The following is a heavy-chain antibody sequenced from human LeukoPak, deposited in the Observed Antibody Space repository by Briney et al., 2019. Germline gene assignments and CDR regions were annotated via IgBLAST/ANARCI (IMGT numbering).Heavy chain of an antibody. CDR2: ISSSGSTI. CDR1: GFTFSSYE. D-gene: IGHD6-13*01. CDR3: ARDLGYSSSWYYYYGMDV. V-gene: IGHV3-48*03. J-gene: IGHJ6*02. Sequence: PGGSLRLSCAASGFTFSSYEMNWVRQAPGKGLEWVSYISSSGSTIYYADSVKGRFTISGDNAKNSLYLQMNSLRAEDTAVYYCARDLGYSSSWYYYYGMDVWGQGTTVTVSS.